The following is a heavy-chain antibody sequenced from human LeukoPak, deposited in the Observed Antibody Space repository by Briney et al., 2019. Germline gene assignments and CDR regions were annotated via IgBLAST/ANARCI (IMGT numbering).Heavy chain of an antibody. CDR1: GFTFSSYS. J-gene: IGHJ5*02. D-gene: IGHD1-26*01. Sequence: PGGSLRLSCAASGFTFSSYSVNWVRQAPGKGLEWVSSISSSSSYIYYADSVKGRFTISRDNAKNSLYLQMNSLRAEDTAVYYCAREVIVGANNWFDPWGKGTVVTVSS. CDR3: AREVIVGANNWFDP. CDR2: ISSSSSYI. V-gene: IGHV3-21*01.